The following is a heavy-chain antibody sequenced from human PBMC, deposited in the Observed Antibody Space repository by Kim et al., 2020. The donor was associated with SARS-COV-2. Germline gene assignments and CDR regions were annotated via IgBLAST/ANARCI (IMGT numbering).Heavy chain of an antibody. D-gene: IGHD3-16*01. V-gene: IGHV4-34*01. Sequence: SETLSLTCAVYGGSFSGYYWSWIRQPPGKGLEWIGEINHSGSTNYNPSLKSRVTISVDTSKNQFSLKLSSVTAADTAVYYCARGPPLGYWGQGTLVTVSS. CDR3: ARGPPLGY. J-gene: IGHJ4*02. CDR2: INHSGST. CDR1: GGSFSGYY.